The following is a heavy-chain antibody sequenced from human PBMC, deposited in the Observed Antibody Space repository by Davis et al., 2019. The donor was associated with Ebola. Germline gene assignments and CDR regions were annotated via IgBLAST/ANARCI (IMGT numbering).Heavy chain of an antibody. Sequence: AASVKVSCKASGYTFTSYGISWVRQAPGQGLEWMGWISAYNGNTNYAQKLQGRVTMTTDTSTSTAYMELRSLRSDDTAVYYCAADDPVLRFLEGGHYYGMDVWGQGTTVTVSS. V-gene: IGHV1-18*01. D-gene: IGHD3-3*01. CDR3: AADDPVLRFLEGGHYYGMDV. J-gene: IGHJ6*02. CDR2: ISAYNGNT. CDR1: GYTFTSYG.